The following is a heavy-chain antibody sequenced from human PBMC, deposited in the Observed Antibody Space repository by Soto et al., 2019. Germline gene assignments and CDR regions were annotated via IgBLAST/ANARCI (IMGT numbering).Heavy chain of an antibody. J-gene: IGHJ6*02. CDR3: ARRITFFGNSRQLLNTTLHYYYGMDV. V-gene: IGHV5-10-1*01. Sequence: GESVKRSCEGSGCRFSSYWRSWVRQLPGKGLEWMGRIDPSDSYTNYSPSFQGHVTISADKSISTAYLQWSSLKASDTAMYYCARRITFFGNSRQLLNTTLHYYYGMDVWGQGTTVTVSS. CDR2: IDPSDSYT. CDR1: GCRFSSYW. D-gene: IGHD3-22*01.